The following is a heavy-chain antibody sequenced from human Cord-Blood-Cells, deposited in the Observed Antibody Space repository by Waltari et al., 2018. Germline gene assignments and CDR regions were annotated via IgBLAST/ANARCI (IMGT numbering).Heavy chain of an antibody. CDR3: ARDSGDYVWGSYRYFDY. Sequence: EVQLVESGGGLVKPGGSLGLSCAASGFTFSSYSINWVRQAPGKGLEWVSSISSSSSYIYYADSVKGRFTISRDNAKNSLYLQMNSLRAEDTAVYYCARDSGDYVWGSYRYFDYWGQGTLVTVSS. D-gene: IGHD3-16*02. CDR2: ISSSSSYI. J-gene: IGHJ4*02. V-gene: IGHV3-21*01. CDR1: GFTFSSYS.